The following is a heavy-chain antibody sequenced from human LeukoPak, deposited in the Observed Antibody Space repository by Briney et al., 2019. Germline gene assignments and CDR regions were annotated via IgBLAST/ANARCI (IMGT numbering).Heavy chain of an antibody. Sequence: GSLRLSCAASGFTFSDYPMTWVRQPPGKGLEWVSSITSGGRIYYADSVKGRFTISRDNSKSTLYLQMNSLKTEDTAVYYCVRVVTTGSGWYHFDNWGQGTLVTVSS. J-gene: IGHJ4*02. CDR1: GFTFSDYP. V-gene: IGHV3-23*01. CDR3: VRVVTTGSGWYHFDN. CDR2: ITSGGRI. D-gene: IGHD6-13*01.